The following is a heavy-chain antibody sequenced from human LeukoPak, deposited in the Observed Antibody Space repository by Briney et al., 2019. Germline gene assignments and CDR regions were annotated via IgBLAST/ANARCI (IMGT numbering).Heavy chain of an antibody. CDR3: ARVVAAAGTSWFDP. J-gene: IGHJ5*02. D-gene: IGHD6-13*01. V-gene: IGHV4-59*01. CDR2: IYYSGST. Sequence: PSETLSLTCTVSGGSISSYYWSWIRQPPGKGLEWIGYIYYSGSTNYNPSLKSRVTISVDTSKNQLSLKLSSVTAADTAVYYCARVVAAAGTSWFDPWGQGTLVTVSS. CDR1: GGSISSYY.